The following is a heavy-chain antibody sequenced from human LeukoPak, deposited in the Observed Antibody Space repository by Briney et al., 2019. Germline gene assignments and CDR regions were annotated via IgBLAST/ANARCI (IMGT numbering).Heavy chain of an antibody. Sequence: GALRLSCSASGFTFRRYWMSWVRQASGKGLEWVGRIRSKADNYATAYAASVQGRCTISRDDSKSTAYLQLNSLKTEDTAVYYCTQSNYWGQGALVTVSS. CDR1: GFTFRRYW. J-gene: IGHJ4*02. V-gene: IGHV3-73*01. CDR3: TQSNY. CDR2: IRSKADNYAT.